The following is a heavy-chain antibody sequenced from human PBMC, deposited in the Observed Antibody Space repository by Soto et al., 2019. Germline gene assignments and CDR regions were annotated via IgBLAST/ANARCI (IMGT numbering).Heavy chain of an antibody. CDR2: IYYSGIT. CDR1: GGSVSTSGYY. D-gene: IGHD6-19*01. CDR3: ARQRDRRGWYEAFDS. Sequence: PSETLSLTCNVPGGSVSTSGYYWTWIRQPPGKGLEWIGYIYYSGITNFNGSLKSRLSMSVDMSKNHFSLKMKSVTAADTAVYYCARQRDRRGWYEAFDSWGQGTQVPVSS. V-gene: IGHV4-61*03. J-gene: IGHJ4*02.